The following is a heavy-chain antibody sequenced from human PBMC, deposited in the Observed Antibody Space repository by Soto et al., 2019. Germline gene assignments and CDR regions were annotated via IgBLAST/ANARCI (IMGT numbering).Heavy chain of an antibody. D-gene: IGHD3-10*01. CDR1: GGSISSYY. Sequence: SETLSLTCTVSGGSISSYYWSWIRQPPGKGLEWIGYIYYSGSTNYNPSLKSRVTISVDTSKNQFPLKLSSVTAADTAVYYCARAHYYGSGSYVHYGMDVWGQGTTVTVS. J-gene: IGHJ6*02. CDR3: ARAHYYGSGSYVHYGMDV. CDR2: IYYSGST. V-gene: IGHV4-59*01.